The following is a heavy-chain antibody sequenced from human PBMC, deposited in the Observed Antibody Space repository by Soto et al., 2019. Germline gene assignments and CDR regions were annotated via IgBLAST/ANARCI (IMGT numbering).Heavy chain of an antibody. Sequence: GASVKVSCKGSGYTFTSNDINWVRQATGQGFEWMGWMSPKSGDTGYSQKFQGRVTMTRDTSRSTAYMELSSLRSEDTAVYYCAREGGIGVVDYWGQGTLVTVS. CDR3: AREGGIGVVDY. D-gene: IGHD2-21*01. CDR1: GYTFTSND. CDR2: MSPKSGDT. V-gene: IGHV1-8*01. J-gene: IGHJ4*02.